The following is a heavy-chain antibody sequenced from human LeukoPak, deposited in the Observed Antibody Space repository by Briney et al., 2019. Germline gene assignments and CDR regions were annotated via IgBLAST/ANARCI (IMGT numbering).Heavy chain of an antibody. V-gene: IGHV1-69*13. D-gene: IGHD1-26*01. J-gene: IGHJ4*02. CDR3: ARDGGYDIEGATSIDY. CDR2: IIPIFGTA. Sequence: GASVNVSCEASGGTFSSYAISWVRQAPGQGLEWMGGIIPIFGTANYAQKFQGRVTITADESTSTAYMELSSLRSEDTAVYYCARDGGYDIEGATSIDYWGQGTLVTVSS. CDR1: GGTFSSYA.